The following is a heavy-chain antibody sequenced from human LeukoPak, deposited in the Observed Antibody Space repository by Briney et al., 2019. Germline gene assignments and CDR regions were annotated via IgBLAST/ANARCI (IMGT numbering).Heavy chain of an antibody. Sequence: PGGSLRLSCAASGFIFSSYGMHWVRQAPGKGLEWVAVIWYDGSNKYYADSVKGRFTISRDNSKNTLYLQVNSLRAEDTAVYYCARDLEAANTYYFDYWGQGTMVTVSS. J-gene: IGHJ4*02. CDR2: IWYDGSNK. V-gene: IGHV3-33*01. D-gene: IGHD6-13*01. CDR1: GFIFSSYG. CDR3: ARDLEAANTYYFDY.